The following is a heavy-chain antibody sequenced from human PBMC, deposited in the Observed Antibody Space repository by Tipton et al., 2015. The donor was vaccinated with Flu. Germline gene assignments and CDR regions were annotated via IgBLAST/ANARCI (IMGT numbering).Heavy chain of an antibody. Sequence: SLRLSCAASGFTFSHSGMHWVRQAPGKGLEWVAIIWYDGSNKYYTDSVKGRFTISRDNSKNTVYLQMSSLGAEDTAVYYCARGPQVPVWPYYYGMAVWGQGTTVTVSS. V-gene: IGHV3-33*01. CDR3: ARGPQVPVWPYYYGMAV. J-gene: IGHJ6*02. CDR2: IWYDGSNK. D-gene: IGHD2-2*01. CDR1: GFTFSHSG.